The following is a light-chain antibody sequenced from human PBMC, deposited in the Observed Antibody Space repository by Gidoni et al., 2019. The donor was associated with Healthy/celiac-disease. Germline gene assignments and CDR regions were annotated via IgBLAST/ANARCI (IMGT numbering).Light chain of an antibody. V-gene: IGKV1-39*01. Sequence: DIKMTQSPSSLSASVVYRVTITCRASPSISSYLTWYKQKSGKAPKLLIYAASSLQSGVPSRFSGSGSGKDFILIISRLQPEDFENYYCQQSYSTPRTFGQGTKVEIK. CDR2: AAS. CDR3: QQSYSTPRT. CDR1: PSISSY. J-gene: IGKJ1*01.